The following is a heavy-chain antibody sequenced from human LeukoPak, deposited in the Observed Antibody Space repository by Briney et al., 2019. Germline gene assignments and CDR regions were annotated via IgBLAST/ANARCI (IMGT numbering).Heavy chain of an antibody. CDR2: INHSGST. Sequence: SETLSLTCTVSGGSISSSGSYWSWIRQPPGKGLEWIGEINHSGSTNYNPSLKSRVTISVDTSKNQFSLKLSSVTAADTAVYYCARGPIILWGQGTMVTVSS. CDR1: GGSISSSGSY. V-gene: IGHV4-39*07. J-gene: IGHJ3*01. CDR3: ARGPIIL.